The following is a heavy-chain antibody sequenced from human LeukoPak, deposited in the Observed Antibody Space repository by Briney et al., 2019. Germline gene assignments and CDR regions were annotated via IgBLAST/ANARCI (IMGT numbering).Heavy chain of an antibody. D-gene: IGHD3-9*01. CDR1: GGSFSGYY. J-gene: IGHJ4*02. CDR3: ARRRRGILTGATYYFGY. Sequence: PSETLSLTCAVYGGSFSGYYWSWIRQPPGKGLEWIGEINHSGSTNYNPSLKSRVTISVDTSKNQFSLKLSSVTAADTAVYYCARRRRGILTGATYYFGYWGQGTLVTVSS. CDR2: INHSGST. V-gene: IGHV4-34*01.